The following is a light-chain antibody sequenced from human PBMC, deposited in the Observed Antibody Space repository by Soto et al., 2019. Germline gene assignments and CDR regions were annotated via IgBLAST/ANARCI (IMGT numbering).Light chain of an antibody. CDR2: GAS. CDR3: QQYNNWPLA. J-gene: IGKJ2*01. CDR1: QSVSSN. V-gene: IGKV3-15*01. Sequence: EILMTQSPATLSVSPGERATLSCRASQSVSSNLDWYQQKPGQAPRLLIYGASIRATGIPARFSGSGSGTEFTLTISSLQSEDFAVYYCQQYNNWPLAFGQGTKLEIK.